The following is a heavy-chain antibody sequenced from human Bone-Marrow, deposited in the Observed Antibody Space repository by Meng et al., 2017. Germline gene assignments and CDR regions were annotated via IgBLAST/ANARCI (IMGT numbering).Heavy chain of an antibody. J-gene: IGHJ4*02. V-gene: IGHV4-31*03. CDR1: GGSISSGGYY. Sequence: QVQLHDSGPGLVNPYQTRSRTCTVSGGSISSGGYYWSWIRQHPGKGLEWIGYIYYSGSTYYNPSLKSRVAISVDTSMNQFSLKMTSATAADTAVYYCARDRSGYSLFDYWGQGTLVTVSS. CDR2: IYYSGST. CDR3: ARDRSGYSLFDY. D-gene: IGHD5-18*01.